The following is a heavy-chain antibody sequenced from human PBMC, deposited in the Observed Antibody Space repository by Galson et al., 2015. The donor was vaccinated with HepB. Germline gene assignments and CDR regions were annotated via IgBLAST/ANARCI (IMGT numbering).Heavy chain of an antibody. V-gene: IGHV3-30*18. Sequence: SLRLSCAASGLTFNNYAMHWVRQAPGRGLEWLAVISHDESYKNYVDSVEGRFTISRDKSQNTLYLQMNSLGVDDTAVYYCAKDLRVGGGHYYGLDVWGQGTTVTVSS. CDR2: ISHDESYK. CDR3: AKDLRVGGGHYYGLDV. CDR1: GLTFNNYA. J-gene: IGHJ6*02. D-gene: IGHD3-10*01.